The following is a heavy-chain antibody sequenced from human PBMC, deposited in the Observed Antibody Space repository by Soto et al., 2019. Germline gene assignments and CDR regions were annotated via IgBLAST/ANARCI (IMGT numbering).Heavy chain of an antibody. Sequence: SETLCLTCTVAWGSVGSISYRWSCIRQSPGKGLEWIGTIYSSENTYYNPSLKSRVTISVDKSKNQFSLKLSSVTAADTAVYYCAKRASPHFDYWGQGTLVTVSS. CDR2: IYSSENT. CDR3: AKRASPHFDY. CDR1: WGSVGSISYR. J-gene: IGHJ4*02. V-gene: IGHV4-39*07.